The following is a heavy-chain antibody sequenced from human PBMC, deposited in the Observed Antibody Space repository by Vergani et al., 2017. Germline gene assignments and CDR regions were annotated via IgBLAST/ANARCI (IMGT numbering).Heavy chain of an antibody. J-gene: IGHJ2*01. CDR1: GDSIISSSYY. Sequence: QMQLQESGPGLVKASETLSLTCTVSGDSIISSSYYWGWIRQPPGKGLEWNGSIYNSGNGDSSSSLKSRVTISADTSKTQFSLRLTAVTAADTAVYYCASGKYYSDSTSQFRGRYFDVWGRGTLVTVPS. CDR2: IYNSGNG. D-gene: IGHD3-16*01. V-gene: IGHV4-39*01. CDR3: ASGKYYSDSTSQFRGRYFDV.